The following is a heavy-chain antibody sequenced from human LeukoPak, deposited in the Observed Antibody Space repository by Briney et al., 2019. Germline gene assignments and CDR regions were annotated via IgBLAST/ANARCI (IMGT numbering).Heavy chain of an antibody. Sequence: SVKVSCKASGGTFSSYTISWVRQAPGQGLEWMGRIIPILGIANYAQKFQGRVTITADKSTRTAYMELSSLRSEDTAVYYCASRDGYNFDYFDYWGQGTLVTVSS. J-gene: IGHJ4*02. D-gene: IGHD5-24*01. CDR2: IIPILGIA. CDR3: ASRDGYNFDYFDY. CDR1: GGTFSSYT. V-gene: IGHV1-69*02.